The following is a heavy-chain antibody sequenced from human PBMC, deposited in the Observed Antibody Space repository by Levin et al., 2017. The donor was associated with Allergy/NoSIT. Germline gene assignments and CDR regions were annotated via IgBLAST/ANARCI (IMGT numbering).Heavy chain of an antibody. D-gene: IGHD1-20*01. J-gene: IGHJ6*03. Sequence: PGGSLRLSCAASGFTFSSYGMHWVRQAPGKGLEWVAVISYDGSNKYYADSVKGRFTISRDNSKNTLYLQMNSLRAEDTAIYYCANSANNWNDGWYYYYMDVWGKGTTVTVSS. CDR3: ANSANNWNDGWYYYYMDV. CDR2: ISYDGSNK. CDR1: GFTFSSYG. V-gene: IGHV3-30*18.